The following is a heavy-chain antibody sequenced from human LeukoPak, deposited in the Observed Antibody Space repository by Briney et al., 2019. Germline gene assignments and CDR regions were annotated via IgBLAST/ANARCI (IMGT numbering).Heavy chain of an antibody. CDR2: IKSNSDGGTT. V-gene: IGHV3-15*07. J-gene: IGHJ4*02. Sequence: GGSLRLSCAASGFTFTNAWMNWVRQAPGKGLEWVGRIKSNSDGGTTDYAAPVKGRFTISRDDSKHTVYLQMDSLKIEDTAVYYCSTLLHWGQGAPVTVSS. CDR3: STLLH. CDR1: GFTFTNAW.